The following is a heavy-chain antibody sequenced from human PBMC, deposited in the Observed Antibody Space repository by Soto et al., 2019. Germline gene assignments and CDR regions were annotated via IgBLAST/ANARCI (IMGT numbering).Heavy chain of an antibody. J-gene: IGHJ4*02. CDR3: AQSQWKQPADY. D-gene: IGHD6-13*01. V-gene: IGHV2-5*01. CDR2: IYWNDDK. Sequence: SGPTLVNPTQTLTLTCTFSGFSLSTSGVAVGWVRQPPGKALEWLALIYWNDDKRYSPSLKSRLTITKDTSKNQVVLTMTNMDPVDTATYYCAQSQWKQPADYWGQGTLVTVSS. CDR1: GFSLSTSGVA.